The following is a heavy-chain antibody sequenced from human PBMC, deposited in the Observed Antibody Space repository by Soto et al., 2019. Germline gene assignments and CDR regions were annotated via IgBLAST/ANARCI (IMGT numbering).Heavy chain of an antibody. V-gene: IGHV4-4*02. Sequence: QVQLQESGPRLVKPSGTLSLTCAVSGGSINTNNWWSWVRQPQLKGLEWIGEIYPTGRSNYNPSLESRVTISVDTSKSQFSLELTSVTAADTAVYYCARHIAVAGTRGFDYWGQGILVTVST. D-gene: IGHD6-19*01. CDR3: ARHIAVAGTRGFDY. CDR2: IYPTGRS. CDR1: GGSINTNNW. J-gene: IGHJ4*02.